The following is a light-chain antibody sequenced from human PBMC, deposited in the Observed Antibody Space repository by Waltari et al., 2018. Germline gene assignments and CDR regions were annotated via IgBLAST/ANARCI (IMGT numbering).Light chain of an antibody. CDR2: RNN. CDR3: MSYAGSNTWV. Sequence: QSVLTQPPSASGTPGQRVTISCSGSRSNIGSNYVYWYQQVPGTAPKLLIYRNNQRPSGVPDRFSGSRSGNTASLTVSGLQAEDEADYYCMSYAGSNTWVFGGGTKLTVL. V-gene: IGLV1-47*01. J-gene: IGLJ3*02. CDR1: RSNIGSNY.